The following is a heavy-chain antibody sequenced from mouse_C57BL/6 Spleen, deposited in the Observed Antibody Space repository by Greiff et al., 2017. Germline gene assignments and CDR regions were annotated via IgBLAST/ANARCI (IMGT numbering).Heavy chain of an antibody. CDR3: AREGRLRRAWFAY. CDR1: GFTFSSYA. Sequence: EVKLVESGGGLVKPGGSLKLSCAASGFTFSSYAMSWVRQTPEKRLEWVATISDGGSYTYYPDNVKGRFTISRDNAKNNLYLQMSHLRSKDTAMDYCAREGRLRRAWFAYWGQGTLLTVSA. CDR2: ISDGGSYT. D-gene: IGHD2-2*01. J-gene: IGHJ3*01. V-gene: IGHV5-4*01.